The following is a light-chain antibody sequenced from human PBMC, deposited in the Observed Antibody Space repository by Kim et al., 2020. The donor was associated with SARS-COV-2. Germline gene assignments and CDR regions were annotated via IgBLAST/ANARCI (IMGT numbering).Light chain of an antibody. CDR2: GAS. J-gene: IGKJ4*01. CDR3: QQYGSSPRLT. V-gene: IGKV3-20*01. Sequence: PGERATPSCRASQSVSSSYLAWYQQKPGQAPRLLIYGASSRATAIPDRFSGSGSGTDFTLTISRLEPEDFAVYYCQQYGSSPRLTFGGGTKVDIK. CDR1: QSVSSSY.